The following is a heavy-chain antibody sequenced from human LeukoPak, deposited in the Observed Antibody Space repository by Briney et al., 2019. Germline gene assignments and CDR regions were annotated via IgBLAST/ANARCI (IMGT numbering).Heavy chain of an antibody. J-gene: IGHJ4*02. CDR1: GGSISSSSYY. D-gene: IGHD6-13*01. CDR3: ARPDGSSWWQFDY. CDR2: IYYSGST. V-gene: IGHV4-39*01. Sequence: PSETLSLTCTVSGGSISSSSYYWGWIRQPPGKGLEWIGSIYYSGSTYYNPSLKSRVTISVDTSKNQFSLKLSSVTAADTAVYYCARPDGSSWWQFDYWGQGTLVTVSS.